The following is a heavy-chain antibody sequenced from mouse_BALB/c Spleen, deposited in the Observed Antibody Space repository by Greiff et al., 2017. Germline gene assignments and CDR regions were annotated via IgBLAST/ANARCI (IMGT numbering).Heavy chain of an antibody. Sequence: EVQLQQSGAELVKPGASVKLSCTASGFNIKDTYMHWVKQRPEQGLEWIGRIDPANGNTKYDPKFQGKATITADTSSNTAYLQLSSLTSEDTAVYYCARKYGNYGGAMDYWGQGTSVTVSS. D-gene: IGHD2-10*02. J-gene: IGHJ4*01. CDR2: IDPANGNT. V-gene: IGHV14-3*02. CDR3: ARKYGNYGGAMDY. CDR1: GFNIKDTY.